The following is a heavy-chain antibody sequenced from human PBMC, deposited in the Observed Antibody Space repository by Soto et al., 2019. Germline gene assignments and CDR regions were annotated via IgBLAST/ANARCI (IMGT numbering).Heavy chain of an antibody. Sequence: QVKLQESGPGLVKPSETLSLTCTVSGDSVRSYFWNWMRQPPGKGLEWIGYISSRGNSNNNPALESRVSIAVDTSKNQLSLKLTSVTAADTVVYYCARDVRGSYYTMDVWGQGTTVTVSS. CDR3: ARDVRGSYYTMDV. D-gene: IGHD3-22*01. J-gene: IGHJ6*02. CDR1: GDSVRSYF. CDR2: ISSRGNS. V-gene: IGHV4-59*02.